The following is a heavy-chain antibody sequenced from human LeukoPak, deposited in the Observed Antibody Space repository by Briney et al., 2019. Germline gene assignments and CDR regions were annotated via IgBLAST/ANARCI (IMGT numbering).Heavy chain of an antibody. J-gene: IGHJ4*02. D-gene: IGHD3-9*01. CDR2: INHSGST. CDR1: GGSFSGYY. Sequence: KPSETLSLTCAVYGGSFSGYYWSWIRQPPGKGLEWIGEINHSGSTNYNPSLKSRVTVSVDTSRNQFSLKLSSVTAADTAVYYCARGLNYDILTGYNVPDRYYFDYWGQGTLVTVSS. V-gene: IGHV4-34*01. CDR3: ARGLNYDILTGYNVPDRYYFDY.